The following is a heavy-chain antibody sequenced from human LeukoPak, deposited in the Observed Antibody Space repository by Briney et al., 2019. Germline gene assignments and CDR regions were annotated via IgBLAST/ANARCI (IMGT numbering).Heavy chain of an antibody. D-gene: IGHD3-10*01. CDR3: ARDYGSGSYYGYYYGMDV. Sequence: SETLSLTCAVYGGSFSGYYWSWIRQPPGKGLEWIGEINHSGSTNYNPSLKSRVTISVDTSKNQFSLKLGSVTAADTAVYYCARDYGSGSYYGYYYGMDVWGQGTTVTVSS. J-gene: IGHJ6*02. CDR2: INHSGST. V-gene: IGHV4-34*01. CDR1: GGSFSGYY.